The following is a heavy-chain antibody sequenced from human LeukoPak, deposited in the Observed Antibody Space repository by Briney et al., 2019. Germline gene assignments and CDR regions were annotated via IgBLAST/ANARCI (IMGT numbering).Heavy chain of an antibody. D-gene: IGHD3-10*01. CDR3: AADPEWGWYGGYYYGMDV. CDR1: GFTFTSSA. V-gene: IGHV1-58*02. CDR2: IVVGSGNT. Sequence: SVKVSCKASGFTFTSSAMQWVRQARGQRLEWIGWIVVGSGNTNYAQKFQERVTITRDMSTSTAYMELSSLRSEDTAVYYCAADPEWGWYGGYYYGMDVWGQGTTVTVSS. J-gene: IGHJ6*02.